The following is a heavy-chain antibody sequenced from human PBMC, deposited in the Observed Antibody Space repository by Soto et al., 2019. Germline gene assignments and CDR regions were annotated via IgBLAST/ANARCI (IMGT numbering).Heavy chain of an antibody. CDR3: AGGRSGRCTHGVGYAPGWFDL. J-gene: IGHJ2*01. CDR2: MNPNSGNT. D-gene: IGHD2-8*01. CDR1: GYTFTSYD. Sequence: QVQLVQSGAEVKKPGASVKVSCKASGYTFTSYDINWVRQATGQGLEWMGWMNPNSGNTGYAQKFQGRVTMTRNTTMXXAXMXXGSLRCEDRAVSYCAGGRSGRCTHGVGYAPGWFDLWGRGTLVTVSS. V-gene: IGHV1-8*01.